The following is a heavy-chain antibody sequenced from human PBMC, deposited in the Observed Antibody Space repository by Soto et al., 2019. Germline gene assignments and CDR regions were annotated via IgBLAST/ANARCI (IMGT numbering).Heavy chain of an antibody. CDR2: ISYDGSNK. CDR3: AKDQYYDSSGNLDY. V-gene: IGHV3-30*18. J-gene: IGHJ4*02. D-gene: IGHD3-22*01. CDR1: GFTFSSYG. Sequence: QVQLVESGGGVVQPGRSLRLSRAASGFTFSSYGMHWVRQAPGKGLEWVAVISYDGSNKYYADSVKGRFTISRDNSKNTLYLQMNSLRAEDTAVYYCAKDQYYDSSGNLDYWGQGTLVTVSS.